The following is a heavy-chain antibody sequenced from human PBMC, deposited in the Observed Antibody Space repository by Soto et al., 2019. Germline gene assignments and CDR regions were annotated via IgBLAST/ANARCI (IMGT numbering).Heavy chain of an antibody. D-gene: IGHD3-22*01. CDR3: ARDFFDSSDYTTNWFDP. Sequence: SETLSLTCSVSGDSISNSRFYWAWIRQPPGEGLEWIGSIYHTGNAYYNPSLKSRVTISVDTSKNQFSLKLTSVTAADAALYYFARDFFDSSDYTTNWFDPWGQGTLVTVSS. J-gene: IGHJ5*02. CDR1: GDSISNSRFY. CDR2: IYHTGNA. V-gene: IGHV4-39*01.